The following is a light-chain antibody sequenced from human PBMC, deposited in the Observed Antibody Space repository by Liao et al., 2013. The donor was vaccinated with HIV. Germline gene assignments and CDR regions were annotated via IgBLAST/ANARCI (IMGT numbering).Light chain of an antibody. CDR3: QAWDSSTAPYV. V-gene: IGLV3-1*01. J-gene: IGLJ1*01. CDR1: KLGDQD. CDR2: QVH. Sequence: SYELTQPPSVSVSLGQMARITCSGDKLGDQDVSWYQQKPGQSPVLVIYQVHKRPSGVPERFSGSSSGNTATLTISGTQAMDEADFYCQAWDSSTAPYVFGTGTKVTVL.